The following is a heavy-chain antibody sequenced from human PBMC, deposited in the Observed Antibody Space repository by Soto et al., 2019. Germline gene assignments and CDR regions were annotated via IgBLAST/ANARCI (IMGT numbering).Heavy chain of an antibody. J-gene: IGHJ4*02. V-gene: IGHV3-23*01. CDR3: ARTYDDILTGYFFDY. CDR2: ISGSGGST. D-gene: IGHD3-9*01. Sequence: GGSLRLSCAASGFTFSSYAMSWVRQAPGKGLEWVSAISGSGGSTYYADSVKGRFTISRDNSKNTLYLQMNSLRAEDTAVYYCARTYDDILTGYFFDYWGQGTLVTVSS. CDR1: GFTFSSYA.